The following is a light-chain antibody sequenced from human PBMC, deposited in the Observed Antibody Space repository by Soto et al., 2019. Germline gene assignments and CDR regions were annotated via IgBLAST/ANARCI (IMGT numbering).Light chain of an antibody. CDR3: ASNTTYSTYV. J-gene: IGLJ1*01. CDR2: DVT. Sequence: QSALTQPASVSGSPGQPVTISCTGTNSDVGGYNFVSWYQLHPGKAPKLMIYDVTNRPSGVSHRFSGSKSGNTASLTISGLLTVDETDTYCASNTTYSTYVFAAGTSSPS. CDR1: NSDVGGYNF. V-gene: IGLV2-14*03.